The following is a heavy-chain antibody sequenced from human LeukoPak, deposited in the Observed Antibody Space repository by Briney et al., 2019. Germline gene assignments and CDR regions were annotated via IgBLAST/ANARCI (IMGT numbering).Heavy chain of an antibody. V-gene: IGHV1-3*01. CDR2: INVGNANT. CDR1: GYSFTNHA. D-gene: IGHD5-18*01. Sequence: GASVKVSCKASGYSFTNHAIHWVRQAPGQRLEWMGWINVGNANTKYSQMFQGRVTITRDTSANTAYMELSSLRSEDTAVYYCARGAGIQLWLHFNVFPINRQNWFDPWGQGTLVTVSS. J-gene: IGHJ5*02. CDR3: ARGAGIQLWLHFNVFPINRQNWFDP.